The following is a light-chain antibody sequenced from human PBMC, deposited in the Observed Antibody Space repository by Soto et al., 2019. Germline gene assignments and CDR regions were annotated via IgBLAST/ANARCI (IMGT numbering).Light chain of an antibody. CDR2: LSNDGSH. J-gene: IGLJ2*01. CDR3: QTWGTGSHVV. V-gene: IGLV4-69*01. Sequence: QPVLTQSPSASASLGASVKLTCTLSSGHSSYAIAWHQQQPEKGPRYLMMLSNDGSHSKGDGIPDRFSGSSSGAERYLTISGLQSEDEADYYCQTWGTGSHVVFGGGTKLTVL. CDR1: SGHSSYA.